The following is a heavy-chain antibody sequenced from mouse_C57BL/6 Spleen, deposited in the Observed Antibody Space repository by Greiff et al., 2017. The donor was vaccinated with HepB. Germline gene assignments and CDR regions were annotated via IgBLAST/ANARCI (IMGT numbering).Heavy chain of an antibody. CDR1: GFTFSSYA. CDR2: ISSGGDYI. Sequence: EVKLVESGAGLVKPGGSLKLSCAASGFTFSSYAMSWVRQTPEKWLEWVAYISSGGDYIYYADNVKGRVTMSRDNARNTLYLQMSSLKSEDTAMYYCARGESSGLDYWGQGTTLTVSS. CDR3: ARGESSGLDY. D-gene: IGHD3-2*02. V-gene: IGHV5S21*01. J-gene: IGHJ2*01.